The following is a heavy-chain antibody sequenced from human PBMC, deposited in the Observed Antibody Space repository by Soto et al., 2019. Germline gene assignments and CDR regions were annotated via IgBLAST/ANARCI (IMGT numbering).Heavy chain of an antibody. CDR2: LGVDDLP. D-gene: IGHD3-22*01. Sequence: TGGSLRLSCATSGFTFTNYAMSWVRQAPGKGLEWVSGLGVDDLPYYADSVRGRCTISKDKSKNMLYLQMNSLGAEDTALYYCAKAKGSFDNTGPDSWGTGTLVTVSS. V-gene: IGHV3-23*01. CDR1: GFTFTNYA. CDR3: AKAKGSFDNTGPDS. J-gene: IGHJ4*02.